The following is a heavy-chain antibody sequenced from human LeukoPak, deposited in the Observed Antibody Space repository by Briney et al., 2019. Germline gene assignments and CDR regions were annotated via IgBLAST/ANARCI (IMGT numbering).Heavy chain of an antibody. D-gene: IGHD3-9*01. CDR3: ARVGDILTGYPYYFDY. J-gene: IGHJ4*02. V-gene: IGHV1-18*01. CDR1: GYTFPSYG. CDR2: ISTYNGNT. Sequence: ASVKVSCKASGYTFPSYGISWVRQAPGQGLEWMGWISTYNGNTNYAQKLQGRVTMTTDTSTSTAYMELRSLRSDDTAVYYCARVGDILTGYPYYFDYWGQGTLVTVSS.